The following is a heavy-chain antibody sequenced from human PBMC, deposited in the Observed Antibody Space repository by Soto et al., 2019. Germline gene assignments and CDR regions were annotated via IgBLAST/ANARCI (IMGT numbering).Heavy chain of an antibody. D-gene: IGHD3-10*01. CDR2: INHSGST. CDR3: ARGSRLVRGVLDY. Sequence: PSETPSLTCAVYGGSFSGYYWSWIRQPPGKGLEWIGEINHSGSTNYNPSLKSRVTISVDTSKNQFSLKLSSVTAADTAVYYCARGSRLVRGVLDYWGQGTLVTVSS. CDR1: GGSFSGYY. V-gene: IGHV4-34*01. J-gene: IGHJ4*02.